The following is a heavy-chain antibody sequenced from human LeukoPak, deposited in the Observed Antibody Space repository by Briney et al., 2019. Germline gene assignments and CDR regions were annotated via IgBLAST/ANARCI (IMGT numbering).Heavy chain of an antibody. CDR2: INHSGST. Sequence: SETLSLTCAVYGGSFRGYYWSWIRQPPGKGLEWIGEINHSGSTNYNPSLKSRVTISLDTSVKKFSLKLNSVTAADTAVYYCASTERCSTTCPLDYWGQGTLVTVSS. CDR1: GGSFRGYY. D-gene: IGHD2-2*01. CDR3: ASTERCSTTCPLDY. V-gene: IGHV4-34*01. J-gene: IGHJ4*02.